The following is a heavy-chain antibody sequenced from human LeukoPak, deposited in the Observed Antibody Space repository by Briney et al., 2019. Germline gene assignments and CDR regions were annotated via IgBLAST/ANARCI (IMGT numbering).Heavy chain of an antibody. CDR1: GYTFTGYY. V-gene: IGHV1-2*06. Sequence: GASVKVSCKASGYTFTGYYMHWVRQAPGQGLEWMGRINPNSGGTNYAQKFQGRVTMTRDTSISTAYMELSRLRSDDTAVYYCAIHYYGSGSYSDYWGQGTLVTVSS. D-gene: IGHD3-10*01. CDR3: AIHYYGSGSYSDY. J-gene: IGHJ4*02. CDR2: INPNSGGT.